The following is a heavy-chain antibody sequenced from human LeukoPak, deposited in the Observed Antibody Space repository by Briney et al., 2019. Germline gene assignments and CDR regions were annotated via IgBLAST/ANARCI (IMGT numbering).Heavy chain of an antibody. CDR2: IHDDGRT. Sequence: SESLSLTCSVSGGSMSDSITWGWVRQPPGKGLEWLANIHDDGRTAPNPSLRSRLTISQDRSKNQFSLKVSSVTAADTAFYYCAKVLTAAGLDLWGQGILVTVSS. CDR1: GGSMSDSIT. D-gene: IGHD6-25*01. V-gene: IGHV4/OR15-8*01. CDR3: AKVLTAAGLDL. J-gene: IGHJ5*02.